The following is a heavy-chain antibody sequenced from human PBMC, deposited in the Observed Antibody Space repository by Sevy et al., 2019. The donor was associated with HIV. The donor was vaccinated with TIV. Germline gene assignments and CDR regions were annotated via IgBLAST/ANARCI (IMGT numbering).Heavy chain of an antibody. V-gene: IGHV3-49*03. D-gene: IGHD3-10*01. Sequence: GGSLRLSCTASGFTFGDYAMNWFRQAPGKGLEWVGFIRSKAYGGTTKNAASVKDRFTISRDDSKNTAYLQMSSLKTDDTAVYFCTRDRAFKEYYSGSGSFGAFDIWGLGTMVTVSS. J-gene: IGHJ3*02. CDR3: TRDRAFKEYYSGSGSFGAFDI. CDR1: GFTFGDYA. CDR2: IRSKAYGGTT.